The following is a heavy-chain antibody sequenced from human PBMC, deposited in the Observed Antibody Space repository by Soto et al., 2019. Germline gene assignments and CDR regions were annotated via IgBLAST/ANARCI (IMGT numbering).Heavy chain of an antibody. D-gene: IGHD2-2*02. CDR2: SRSKAQGYSI. CDR3: TRPPIRAAPGDDY. CDR1: GFTFSDHY. J-gene: IGHJ4*02. V-gene: IGHV3-72*01. Sequence: EVQLVESGGGLVQPGGSLRLSCAASGFTFSDHYIDWVRQAPGKGLEWVGRSRSKAQGYSISYAASVKGRFTISRDDSKTSQYLKMNSLINKDTAVYYCTRPPIRAAPGDDYWGQGTLVTVSS.